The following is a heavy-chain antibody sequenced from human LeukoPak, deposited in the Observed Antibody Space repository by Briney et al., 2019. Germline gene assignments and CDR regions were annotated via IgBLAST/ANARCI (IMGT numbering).Heavy chain of an antibody. V-gene: IGHV1-3*01. D-gene: IGHD6-13*01. CDR2: INAGNGNT. CDR3: ATTDPSAAAGEGSDY. Sequence: PGASVKVSCKASGYTFNSYSIHWVRQAPGQRLEWMGWINAGNGNTKYSQKFQGRVTITSDTSASTAYMELSSLRSEDTAVYYCATTDPSAAAGEGSDYWGQGTLVIVSS. J-gene: IGHJ4*02. CDR1: GYTFNSYS.